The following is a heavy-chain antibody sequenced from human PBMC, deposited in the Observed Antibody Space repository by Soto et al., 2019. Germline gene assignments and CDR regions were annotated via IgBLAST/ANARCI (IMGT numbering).Heavy chain of an antibody. V-gene: IGHV6-1*01. CDR3: AREFPYYVSSDSYLDY. Sequence: SLTCAISGDSVSGNSAAWNWIRQSPSRGLEWLGRTYYRSRWYNDYAVSVKSRITVTPDTSXXQXXXHXNXXTPEDTAVYYFAREFPYYVSSDSYLDYWGQGALVTVSS. CDR1: GDSVSGNSAA. CDR2: TYYRSRWYN. J-gene: IGHJ4*02. D-gene: IGHD3-16*01.